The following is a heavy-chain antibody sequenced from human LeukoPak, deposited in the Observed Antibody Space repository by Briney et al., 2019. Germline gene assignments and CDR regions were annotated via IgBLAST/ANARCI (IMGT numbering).Heavy chain of an antibody. CDR3: ARAGAIFLSLDP. CDR2: INPSGGS. D-gene: IGHD3-9*01. CDR1: DGSFSDYY. Sequence: TSETLSLTCTVYDGSFSDYYWSWIRQPPGKGLEWIGEINPSGGSNYNPSLRSRVTISEDTSKNQSSLKLSSVTAADTAVYYCARAGAIFLSLDPWGQGTLVTVSS. V-gene: IGHV4-34*01. J-gene: IGHJ5*02.